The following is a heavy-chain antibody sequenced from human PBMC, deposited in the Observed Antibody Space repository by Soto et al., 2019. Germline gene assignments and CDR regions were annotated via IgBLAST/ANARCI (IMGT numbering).Heavy chain of an antibody. CDR1: GGSISSYY. CDR3: ARGQLIAAAANWFDT. V-gene: IGHV4-59*01. Sequence: PSETLSLTGTVSGGSISSYYWSWIRQPPGKGLEWIGYIYYSGSTNYNPSLKSRVTISVDTSKNQFSLKLSSVTVADTAVYYCARGQLIAAAANWFDTWGQGTLVTVSS. J-gene: IGHJ5*02. CDR2: IYYSGST. D-gene: IGHD6-13*01.